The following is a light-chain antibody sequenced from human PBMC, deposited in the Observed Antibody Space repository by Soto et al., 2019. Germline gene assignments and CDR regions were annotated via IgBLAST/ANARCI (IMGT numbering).Light chain of an antibody. CDR3: ASYTGTSTDVL. V-gene: IGLV2-14*01. CDR2: EVS. CDR1: SSDIGAYNY. Sequence: QSALTQPASVSGSPGQSITISCAGTSSDIGAYNYVSWYQQHPGRAPKLMLYEVSHRPSGVSNRFSGSKFANTASLTISGLQPEDEADYYCASYTGTSTDVLFGGGTKLTVL. J-gene: IGLJ2*01.